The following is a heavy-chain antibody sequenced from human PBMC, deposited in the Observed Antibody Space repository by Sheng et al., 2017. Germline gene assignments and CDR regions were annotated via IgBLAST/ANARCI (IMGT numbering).Heavy chain of an antibody. J-gene: IGHJ4*02. CDR2: IWSDGSIQ. V-gene: IGHV3-33*08. CDR3: ARPLYGDYVGSDY. CDR1: GFTFSDYA. Sequence: QVQLVESGGGVVQPGRSLRLSCEASGFTFSDYAMHWVRQAPGKGLEWVALIWSDGSIQYYGDSVKGRFTISRDNSNNMLYLQMNSLRNEDTAVYYCARPLYGDYVGSDYWGQGTLVTVSS. D-gene: IGHD4-17*01.